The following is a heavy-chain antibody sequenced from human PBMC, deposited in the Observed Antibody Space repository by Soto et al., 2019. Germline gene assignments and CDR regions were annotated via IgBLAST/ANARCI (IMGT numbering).Heavy chain of an antibody. J-gene: IGHJ5*02. CDR3: ARDLRVPGIAVRPRPPGGP. V-gene: IGHV1-18*01. D-gene: IGHD6-19*01. CDR2: ISAYNGNT. CDR1: GYTFTSYG. Sequence: VKVSCKASGYTFTSYGISWVRQAPGQGLEWMGWISAYNGNTNYAQKLQGRVTMTTDTSTSTAYMELRSLRSDNTAVYYFARDLRVPGIAVRPRPPGGPWGQGTLVTVSS.